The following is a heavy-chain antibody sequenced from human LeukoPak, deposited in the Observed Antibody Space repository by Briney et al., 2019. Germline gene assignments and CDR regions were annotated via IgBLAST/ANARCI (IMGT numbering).Heavy chain of an antibody. Sequence: GGSLRLSCAASGFTFSSYAMSWVRQAPGKGLEWVGRIKSKTDGGTTDYAAPVKGRFTISRDDSKNTLYLQMNSLKTEDTAVYYCTTLYCGGDCYSPSFDYWGQGTLVTVSS. CDR3: TTLYCGGDCYSPSFDY. CDR2: IKSKTDGGTT. CDR1: GFTFSSYA. J-gene: IGHJ4*02. V-gene: IGHV3-15*01. D-gene: IGHD2-21*02.